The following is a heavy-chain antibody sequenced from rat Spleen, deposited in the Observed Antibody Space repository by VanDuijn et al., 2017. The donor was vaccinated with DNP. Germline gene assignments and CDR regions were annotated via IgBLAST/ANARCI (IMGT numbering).Heavy chain of an antibody. J-gene: IGHJ2*01. D-gene: IGHD1-6*01. CDR3: AQGNIQRMTLPYFDY. V-gene: IGHV5-22*01. CDR2: IGSPAYAP. Sequence: EVQLVESGGGLVQPGRSLKLSCAASGFTFSAYYMAWVRQAPAKGLEWVAYIGSPAYAPYYADSVKGRFTISRDNAKSTLYLQMNSLRSEDMATYYCAQGNIQRMTLPYFDYWGQGVMVTVSS. CDR1: GFTFSAYY.